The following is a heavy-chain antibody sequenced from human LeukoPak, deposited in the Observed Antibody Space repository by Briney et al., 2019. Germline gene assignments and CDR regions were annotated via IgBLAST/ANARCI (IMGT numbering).Heavy chain of an antibody. J-gene: IGHJ4*02. CDR2: IDYTGNT. D-gene: IGHD2-2*01. CDR3: ARLSSSWHSFDD. V-gene: IGHV4-59*08. Sequence: SETLSLTCSVSGGSIKGYYWSWIRQPPGKGLEWIGYIDYTGNTDYKSSLKSRVAISVDTSRNQFSLKLTSVTAADTAMYFCARLSSSWHSFDDWGQGTLVTVSS. CDR1: GGSIKGYY.